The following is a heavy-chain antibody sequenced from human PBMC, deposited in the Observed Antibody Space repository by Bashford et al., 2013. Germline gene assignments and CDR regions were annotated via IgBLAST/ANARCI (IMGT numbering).Heavy chain of an antibody. D-gene: IGHD4-17*01. Sequence: VRQAPGKGLEWVSAISGSGGQTYYADSVKGRFTISRDNSKKTLYLQMNSLRAEDTAVYYCARDHGDYAFGCWGQGTPGHRSPQ. V-gene: IGHV3-23*01. J-gene: IGHJ4*02. CDR2: ISGSGGQT. CDR3: ARDHGDYAFGC.